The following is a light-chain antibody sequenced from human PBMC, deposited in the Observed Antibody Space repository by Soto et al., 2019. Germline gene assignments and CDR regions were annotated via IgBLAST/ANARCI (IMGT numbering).Light chain of an antibody. V-gene: IGLV2-23*01. CDR1: SNDFGSRNF. Sequence: QSALTQPASMSGSPGQSITISCTGSSNDFGSRNFVSWYQQRPNKAPKLMIFEGTKPPSGVSDRFSASKSGYTASLTISGLRAEDEANYYCCSYAGGTTWVFGGGTKLTVL. CDR2: EGT. CDR3: CSYAGGTTWV. J-gene: IGLJ3*02.